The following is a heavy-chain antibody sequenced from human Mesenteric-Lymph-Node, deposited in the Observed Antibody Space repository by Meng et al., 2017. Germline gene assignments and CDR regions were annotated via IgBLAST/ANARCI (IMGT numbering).Heavy chain of an antibody. J-gene: IGHJ4*02. CDR1: GGSFSNYY. Sequence: QVQLQQWGAGLLKPSETLSLTCAVYGGSFSNYYWNWIRQSPGKGLEWIGEVSHGGTTNYSPSLKSRVSISVDTSSNQFSLELTSVTAADTAVYYCATLGLGWSGFDFWGQGTLVTVSS. CDR3: ATLGLGWSGFDF. CDR2: VSHGGTT. V-gene: IGHV4-34*01. D-gene: IGHD6-19*01.